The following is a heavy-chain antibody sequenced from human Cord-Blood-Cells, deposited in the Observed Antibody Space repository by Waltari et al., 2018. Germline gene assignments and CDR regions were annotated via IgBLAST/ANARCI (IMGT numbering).Heavy chain of an antibody. CDR2: ISYDGSNK. CDR1: GFTFSSYA. CDR3: ARGLVATYPDY. V-gene: IGHV3-30*04. J-gene: IGHJ4*02. Sequence: QVQLVESGGGVVQPGMSLRLSCAASGFTFSSYAMHWVRQAPGKGLEGVAVISYDGSNKYYADSVKGRFTISRDNSKNTLYLQMNSLRAEDTAVYYCARGLVATYPDYWGQGTLVTVSS. D-gene: IGHD5-12*01.